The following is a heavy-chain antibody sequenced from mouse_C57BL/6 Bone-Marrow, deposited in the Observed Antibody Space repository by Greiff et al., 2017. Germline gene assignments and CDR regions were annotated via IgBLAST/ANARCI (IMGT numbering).Heavy chain of an antibody. CDR3: ARDYYGSRLLFDY. CDR2: IYPRDGST. J-gene: IGHJ2*01. D-gene: IGHD1-1*01. V-gene: IGHV1-78*01. CDR1: GYTFTDHT. Sequence: VQVVESDAELVKPGASVKISCKVSGYTFTDHTIHWMKQRPEQGLEWIGYIYPRDGSTKYNEKFKGKATLTADKSSSTAYMQLNSLTSEDSAVYFCARDYYGSRLLFDYWGQGTTLTVSS.